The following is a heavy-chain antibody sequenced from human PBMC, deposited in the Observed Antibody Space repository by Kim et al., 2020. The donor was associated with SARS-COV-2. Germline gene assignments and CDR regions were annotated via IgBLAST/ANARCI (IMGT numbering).Heavy chain of an antibody. CDR3: ARLPLYDFWSGYRYYGMDV. V-gene: IGHV4-34*01. Sequence: SETLSLTCAVYGGSFSGYYWSWIRQPPGKGLEWIGEINHSGSTNYNPSLKSRVTISVDTSKNQFSLKLSSVTAADTAVYYCARLPLYDFWSGYRYYGMDVWGQGTTVTVSS. D-gene: IGHD3-3*01. CDR2: INHSGST. J-gene: IGHJ6*02. CDR1: GGSFSGYY.